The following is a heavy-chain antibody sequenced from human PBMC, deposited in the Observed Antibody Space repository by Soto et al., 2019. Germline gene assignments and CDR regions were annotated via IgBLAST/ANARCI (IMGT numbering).Heavy chain of an antibody. J-gene: IGHJ4*02. CDR1: GGSISSYY. V-gene: IGHV4-59*01. CDR3: ARGITSNYEWFELYFDY. D-gene: IGHD3-22*01. Sequence: SETLSLTCTVSGGSISSYYWSWIRQPPGKGLEWIGYIYYSGSTNYNPSLKGRVTISVDTSTSTAYMELRSLRSDDTAVYYCARGITSNYEWFELYFDYWGQGTLVTVSS. CDR2: IYYSGST.